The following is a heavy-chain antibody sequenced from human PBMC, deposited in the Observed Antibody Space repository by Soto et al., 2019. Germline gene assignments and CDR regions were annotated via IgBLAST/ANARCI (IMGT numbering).Heavy chain of an antibody. Sequence: GGSLRLSCAASGFTFSDYYMSWIRQAPGKGLEWVSYISSSGSTIYYADSVRGRFTISRDNAKSSLFLQMNSLRAEDTAVYYCAKELSGYRFTGFDYWGQGTLVTVSS. CDR1: GFTFSDYY. CDR2: ISSSGSTI. V-gene: IGHV3-11*01. D-gene: IGHD5-18*01. CDR3: AKELSGYRFTGFDY. J-gene: IGHJ4*02.